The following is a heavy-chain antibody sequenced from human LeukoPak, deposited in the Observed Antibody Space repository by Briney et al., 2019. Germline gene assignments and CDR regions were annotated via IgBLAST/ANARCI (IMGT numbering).Heavy chain of an antibody. CDR2: IYYTGTPT. CDR1: GDSMSSSW. CDR3: ARDSRGGGPDFDF. J-gene: IGHJ4*02. Sequence: SETLSLTCTVSGDSMSSSWWAWIRQPPGKGLEWIGYIYYTGTPTSYNPSLRSRLSISIDTSRNQFSLKLSSVTAADTAVYYCARDSRGGGPDFDFWGQGTLVTVSS. V-gene: IGHV4-59*01. D-gene: IGHD3-16*01.